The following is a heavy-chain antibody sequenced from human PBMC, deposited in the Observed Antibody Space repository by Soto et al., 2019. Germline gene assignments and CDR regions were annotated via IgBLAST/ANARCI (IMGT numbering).Heavy chain of an antibody. Sequence: QLVQSGAAVKKPGSSVKISCKASGGTFSSYVISWLRQAPGQGLEWMGGVIPILGQAYYAPNLQGRVTITADGSTRTAYMELNRLTSADTAVYFCARVGGVGAPPGTDVWGQGTLVTVSS. CDR1: GGTFSSYV. D-gene: IGHD1-26*01. J-gene: IGHJ4*02. V-gene: IGHV1-69*01. CDR2: VIPILGQA. CDR3: ARVGGVGAPPGTDV.